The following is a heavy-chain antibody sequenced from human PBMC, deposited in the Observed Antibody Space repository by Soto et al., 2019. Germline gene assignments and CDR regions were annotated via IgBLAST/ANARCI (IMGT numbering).Heavy chain of an antibody. CDR1: GYTFPRYY. CDR3: STGRGGHNWCDY. Sequence: SVKVSYKASGYTFPRYYLHWVLQGPRPGLGLKGISSPSGGSTTYAQTFQGRVTMTTEKSTSTVYMELSGPRSEDTAMVYCSTGRGGHNWCDYWGQGTLVTVSS. J-gene: IGHJ4*02. CDR2: SSPSGGST. D-gene: IGHD1-1*01. V-gene: IGHV1-46*01.